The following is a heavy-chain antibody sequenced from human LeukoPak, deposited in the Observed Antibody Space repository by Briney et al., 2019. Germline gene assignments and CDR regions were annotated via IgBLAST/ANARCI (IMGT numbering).Heavy chain of an antibody. CDR3: ARGRPGDVGEDNWFDP. J-gene: IGHJ5*02. CDR2: IYYSGST. CDR1: GGSISSSSYY. D-gene: IGHD5-24*01. V-gene: IGHV4-39*07. Sequence: PSETLSLTCTVSGGSISSSSYYWGWIRQPPGKGLEWIGSIYYSGSTYYNPSLKSRVTISVDTSRNQFSLKLSSVTAADTAVYYCARGRPGDVGEDNWFDPWDQGTLVTVSS.